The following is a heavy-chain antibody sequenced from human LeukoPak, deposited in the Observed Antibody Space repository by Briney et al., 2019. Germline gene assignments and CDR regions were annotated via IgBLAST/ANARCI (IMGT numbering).Heavy chain of an antibody. V-gene: IGHV3-21*01. CDR3: AREPGGSGSYSFLDY. J-gene: IGHJ4*02. Sequence: GGSLRLSCAASGFTFSSYSMNRVRQAPGKGLEWVSSISSSSSYIYYADSVKGRFTISRDNAKNSLYLQMNSLRAEDTAVYYCAREPGGSGSYSFLDYWGQGTLVTVSS. CDR1: GFTFSSYS. D-gene: IGHD3-10*01. CDR2: ISSSSSYI.